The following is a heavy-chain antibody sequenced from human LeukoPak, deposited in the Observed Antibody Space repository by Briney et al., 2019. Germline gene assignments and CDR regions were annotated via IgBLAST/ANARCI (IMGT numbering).Heavy chain of an antibody. V-gene: IGHV3-23*01. CDR3: ARDQSVTNYYYGMDV. D-gene: IGHD4-17*01. Sequence: GGSLRLSCAASGFTFRSYAMSWVRQAPGKGLEWVSGINGGGDSTYYVDSVKGRFTISRDNSENTLYLQTNSLRAEDTAVYYCARDQSVTNYYYGMDVWGQGTTVTVSS. J-gene: IGHJ6*02. CDR2: INGGGDST. CDR1: GFTFRSYA.